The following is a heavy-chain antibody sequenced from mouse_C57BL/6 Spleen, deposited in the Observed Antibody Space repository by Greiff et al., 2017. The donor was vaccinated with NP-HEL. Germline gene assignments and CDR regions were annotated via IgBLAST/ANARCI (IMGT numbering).Heavy chain of an antibody. CDR2: IYPGDGDT. V-gene: IGHV1-80*01. J-gene: IGHJ1*03. Sequence: QVQLQQSGAELVKPGASVKISCKASGYAFSSYWMNWVKQRPGKGLEWIGQIYPGDGDTNYNGKFKGKATLTADQSSSTAYMQLSSLTAEDAAVYFCARNYDYDEGFDVWGTGTTVTVSS. D-gene: IGHD2-4*01. CDR3: ARNYDYDEGFDV. CDR1: GYAFSSYW.